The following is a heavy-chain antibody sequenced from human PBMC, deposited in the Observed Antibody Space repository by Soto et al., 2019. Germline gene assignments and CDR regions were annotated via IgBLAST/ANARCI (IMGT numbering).Heavy chain of an antibody. CDR1: GGTFGGYA. Sequence: QVQLVQSGAEVKTPGSSVKVSCKASGGTFGGYAISWVRQAPGQGLRWMGGIIPIFGAANSAKKFQGRVTITADESTSASCLELSSLRSDGAAGKFRARGGGYKSEEYYGLEVWGQGTTVIVSS. V-gene: IGHV1-69*12. CDR2: IIPIFGAA. D-gene: IGHD1-26*01. CDR3: ARGGGYKSEEYYGLEV. J-gene: IGHJ6*02.